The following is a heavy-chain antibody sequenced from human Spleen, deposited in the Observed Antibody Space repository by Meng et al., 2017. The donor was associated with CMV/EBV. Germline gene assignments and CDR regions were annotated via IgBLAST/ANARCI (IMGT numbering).Heavy chain of an antibody. D-gene: IGHD6-19*01. Sequence: GSLRLSCTVPGGSVSSSFYYWGWIRQPPGKGLEWIGSVYDNGSTYYNPSLKSRVTMSVDTSKNQFSLMLRSVTAADTAVYYCARQSYGSGWHPWGAFDIWGQGTMVTVSS. CDR3: ARQSYGSGWHPWGAFDI. CDR2: VYDNGST. V-gene: IGHV4-39*01. CDR1: GGSVSSSFYY. J-gene: IGHJ3*02.